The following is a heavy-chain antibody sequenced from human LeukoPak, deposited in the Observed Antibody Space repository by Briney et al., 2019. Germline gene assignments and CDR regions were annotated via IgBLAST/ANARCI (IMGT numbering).Heavy chain of an antibody. Sequence: ASVKVSCKASGYTFTSHGLSWARQAPGRGLEWMGWISLSSGDTNYAQEFQERISMTRDTSTSTAYMELRSLRSDDTAVYYCARDPGGNWGFDHWGQGALVTVSS. CDR3: ARDPGGNWGFDH. CDR1: GYTFTSHG. J-gene: IGHJ4*02. CDR2: ISLSSGDT. V-gene: IGHV1-18*04. D-gene: IGHD7-27*01.